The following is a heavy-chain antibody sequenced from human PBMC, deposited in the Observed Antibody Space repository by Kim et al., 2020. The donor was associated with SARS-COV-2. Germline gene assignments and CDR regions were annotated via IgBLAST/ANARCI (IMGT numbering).Heavy chain of an antibody. Sequence: SLRLSCAASGFTFSSYAMHWVRQAPGKGLEWVAVISYDGSNKYYADSVKGRFTISRDNSKNTLYLQMNSLRAEDTAVYYCARGERDYVWGSYRDDYWGQGTLVTVSS. CDR1: GFTFSSYA. CDR3: ARGERDYVWGSYRDDY. V-gene: IGHV3-30*04. CDR2: ISYDGSNK. J-gene: IGHJ4*02. D-gene: IGHD3-16*02.